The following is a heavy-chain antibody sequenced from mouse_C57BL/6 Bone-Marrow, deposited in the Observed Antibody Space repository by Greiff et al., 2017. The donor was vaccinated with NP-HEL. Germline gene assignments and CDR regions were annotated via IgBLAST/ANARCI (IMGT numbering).Heavy chain of an antibody. CDR2: IWSGGST. CDR3: ARYSDAMDY. V-gene: IGHV2-2*01. J-gene: IGHJ4*01. CDR1: GFSLTSYG. Sequence: VKLVESGPGLVQPSQSLSITCTVSGFSLTSYGVHWVRQSPGKGLEWLGVIWSGGSTDYNAAFISRLSISKDNSTRQVFFKMNSLQTDDTAIYYCARYSDAMDYWGQGTSVTVSS. D-gene: IGHD1-1*01.